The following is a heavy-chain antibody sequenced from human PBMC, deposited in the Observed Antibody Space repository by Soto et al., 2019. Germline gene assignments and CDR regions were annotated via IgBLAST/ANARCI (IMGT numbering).Heavy chain of an antibody. Sequence: XSVKVSFNVSGYTLTELSMHLVRHSPGKGLEWMGGFDPEDGETIYAQKFQGRVTMTEDTSTDTAYMELSSLRSEDTAVYYCATDFRLVGGAFDIWGQGTMVTVSS. D-gene: IGHD3-10*01. CDR2: FDPEDGET. CDR1: GYTLTELS. CDR3: ATDFRLVGGAFDI. V-gene: IGHV1-24*01. J-gene: IGHJ3*02.